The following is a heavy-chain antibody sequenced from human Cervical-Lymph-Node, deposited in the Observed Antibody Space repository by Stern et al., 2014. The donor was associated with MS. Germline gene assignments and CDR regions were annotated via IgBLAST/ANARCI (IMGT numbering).Heavy chain of an antibody. D-gene: IGHD3-10*01. CDR1: GYTFTSYD. Sequence: QVQLVQSGAEVKKPGASVKVSCKASGYTFTSYDINWVRQATGQGLEWMGWMNPNSGNTGYAQKFQGRVTMTRNTPISTAYMELSSLRSEDTAVYYCARDCKLRRFGSRGWFDPWGQGTLVTVSS. CDR3: ARDCKLRRFGSRGWFDP. V-gene: IGHV1-8*01. J-gene: IGHJ5*02. CDR2: MNPNSGNT.